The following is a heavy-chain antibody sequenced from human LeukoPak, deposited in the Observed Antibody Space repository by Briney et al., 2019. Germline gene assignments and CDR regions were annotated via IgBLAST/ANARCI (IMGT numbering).Heavy chain of an antibody. Sequence: PGGSLRLSCAASGSTFSGSAMHWVRQASGKGLEWVGRIRSKANSYATAYAASVKGRFTISRDDSKNTAYLQMNSLKTEDTAVYYCTRHDVFGYYYYMDVWAKGPRSPSP. CDR2: IRSKANSYAT. J-gene: IGHJ6*03. D-gene: IGHD3-10*01. V-gene: IGHV3-73*01. CDR3: TRHDVFGYYYYMDV. CDR1: GSTFSGSA.